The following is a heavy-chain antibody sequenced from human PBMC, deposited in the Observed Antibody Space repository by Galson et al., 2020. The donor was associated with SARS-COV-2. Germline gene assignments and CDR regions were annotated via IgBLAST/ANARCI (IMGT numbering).Heavy chain of an antibody. CDR3: ARDKNYYGSGRVYYYYYMDV. D-gene: IGHD3-10*01. Sequence: GESLKISCAASGFTFSSYWMHWVRQAPGKGLVWVSRINSDGSSTSYADSVKGRFTISRDNAKNTLYLQMNSLRAEDTAVYYCARDKNYYGSGRVYYYYYMDVWGKGTTVTVSS. V-gene: IGHV3-74*01. J-gene: IGHJ6*03. CDR2: INSDGSST. CDR1: GFTFSSYW.